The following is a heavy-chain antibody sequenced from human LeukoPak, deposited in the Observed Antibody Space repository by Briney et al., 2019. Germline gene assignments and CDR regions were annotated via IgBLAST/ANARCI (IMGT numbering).Heavy chain of an antibody. CDR3: VSGYDNYYYYYYMDV. D-gene: IGHD5-12*01. J-gene: IGHJ6*03. CDR1: GFTFSSYW. CDR2: INSDGSST. V-gene: IGHV3-74*01. Sequence: GGSLRLSCAASGFTFSSYWMHWVRQAPGKGLVWVSRINSDGSSTSYADSVKGRFTISRDNAKNTLYLQINSLRAEDTAVYYCVSGYDNYYYYYYMDVWGKGTTVTVSS.